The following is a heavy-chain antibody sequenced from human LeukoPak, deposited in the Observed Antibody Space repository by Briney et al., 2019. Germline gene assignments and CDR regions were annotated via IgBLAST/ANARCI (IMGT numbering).Heavy chain of an antibody. CDR2: INPSGGST. CDR1: GYTFTSYY. D-gene: IGHD3-22*01. V-gene: IGHV1-46*01. Sequence: ASVKVSCKASGYTFTSYYMHWVRQAPGQELEWMGIINPSGGSTTYAQKFQGRVTMTRDTSTSTVYMELSSLRSEDTAVYYCARAYYHDSSDYYFPLDYWGQGTLVTVSS. J-gene: IGHJ4*02. CDR3: ARAYYHDSSDYYFPLDY.